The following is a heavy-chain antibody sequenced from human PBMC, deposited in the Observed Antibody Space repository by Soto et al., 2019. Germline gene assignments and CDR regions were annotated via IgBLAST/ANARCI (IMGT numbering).Heavy chain of an antibody. J-gene: IGHJ6*02. CDR3: ARETAMFYYGMDV. CDR1: GFTFSSYW. V-gene: IGHV3-7*01. Sequence: RRSCAASGFTFSSYWMSWFRQAPGKGLEWVANIKQDGSEKYYVDSVKGRFTISRDNAKNSLYLQMNSLRAEDKVVYYCARETAMFYYGMDVWVQGTTVTVSS. CDR2: IKQDGSEK. D-gene: IGHD5-18*01.